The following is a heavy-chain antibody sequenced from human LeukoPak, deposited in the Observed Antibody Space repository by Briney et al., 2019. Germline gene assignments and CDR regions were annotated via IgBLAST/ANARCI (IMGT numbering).Heavy chain of an antibody. CDR2: IYYSGST. CDR1: GGSISSYY. D-gene: IGHD3-10*01. Sequence: PSETLSLTCTVSGGSISSYYWSWIRQPPGKGLEWIGYIYYSGSTNYNPSLKSRVTISVDTSKNQFSLKLSSVTAADTAVYYCARSQWFGESDYFDYWGQGTLVTVSS. CDR3: ARSQWFGESDYFDY. V-gene: IGHV4-59*01. J-gene: IGHJ4*02.